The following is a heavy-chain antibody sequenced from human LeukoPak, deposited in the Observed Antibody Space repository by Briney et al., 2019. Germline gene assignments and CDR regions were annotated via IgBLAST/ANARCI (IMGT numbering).Heavy chain of an antibody. V-gene: IGHV3-21*01. D-gene: IGHD5-12*01. J-gene: IGHJ4*02. Sequence: GGSLRLSCAASGFTFSNYSMNWVRQAPGKGLEWVSSISSSSSYIYYADSVKGRFTISRDNAKNSLYLQMNSLRAEDTAVYYCARVASRNALDYWGQGTLVTVSS. CDR3: ARVASRNALDY. CDR2: ISSSSSYI. CDR1: GFTFSNYS.